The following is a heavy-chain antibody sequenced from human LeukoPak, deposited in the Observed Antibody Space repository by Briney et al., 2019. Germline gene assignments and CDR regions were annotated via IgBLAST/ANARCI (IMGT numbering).Heavy chain of an antibody. D-gene: IGHD2-15*01. V-gene: IGHV3-74*01. CDR3: ARSMGGRSDF. CDR1: GFTLSNYW. J-gene: IGHJ4*02. CDR2: INIEGSRT. Sequence: GGSLRLSCGGSGFTLSNYWVHWVRQAPGKGLVWVSRINIEGSRTDYTDSVRGRFTISRDNAKNTVDLEMNSLTAEDTAVYYCARSMGGRSDFWGQGTLVTVSS.